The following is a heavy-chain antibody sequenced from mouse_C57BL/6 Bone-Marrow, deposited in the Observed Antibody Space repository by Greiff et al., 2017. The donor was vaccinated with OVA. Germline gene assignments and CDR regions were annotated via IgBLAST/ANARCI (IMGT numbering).Heavy chain of an antibody. CDR2: IDPSDSET. CDR1: GYTFTSYW. Sequence: QVQLQQPGAELVRPGSSVKLSCKASGYTFTSYWMHWVKQRPIQGLEWIGNIDPSDSETHYNQKFKDKATLTVDKSSSTAYMQLSSLTSEDSAVDYCAREGADGYYVFAYWGQGTLVTVSA. V-gene: IGHV1-52*01. J-gene: IGHJ3*01. D-gene: IGHD2-3*01. CDR3: AREGADGYYVFAY.